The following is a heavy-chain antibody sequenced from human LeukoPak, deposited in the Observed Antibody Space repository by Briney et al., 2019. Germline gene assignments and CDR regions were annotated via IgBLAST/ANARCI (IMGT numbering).Heavy chain of an antibody. V-gene: IGHV1-69*04. D-gene: IGHD6-13*01. J-gene: IGHJ4*02. CDR2: IIPILGIA. CDR1: GGTFSSYA. Sequence: ASVKISCKASGGTFSSYAISWVRQAPGQGLEWMGRIIPILGIANYAQKFQGRVTITADKSTSTAYMELSSLRSEDTAVYCCASALERQLRWSYWGQGTLVTVSS. CDR3: ASALERQLRWSY.